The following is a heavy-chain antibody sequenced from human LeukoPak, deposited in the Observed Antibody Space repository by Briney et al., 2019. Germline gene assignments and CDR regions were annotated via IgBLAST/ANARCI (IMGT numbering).Heavy chain of an antibody. J-gene: IGHJ4*02. CDR1: GGSLSGYY. Sequence: SETLSLTCAVYGGSLSGYYWGWIRQPPGKGLEWIGSIYYSGSTYYNPSLKSRVTISVDTSKNQFSLKLSSVTAADTAVYYCARLEAYWGQGTLVTVSS. CDR3: ARLEAY. V-gene: IGHV4-39*01. D-gene: IGHD3-3*01. CDR2: IYYSGST.